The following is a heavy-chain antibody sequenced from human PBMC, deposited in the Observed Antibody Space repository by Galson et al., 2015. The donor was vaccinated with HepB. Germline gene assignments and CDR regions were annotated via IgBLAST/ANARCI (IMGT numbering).Heavy chain of an antibody. D-gene: IGHD4-17*01. CDR1: GFTFSTHA. J-gene: IGHJ5*02. V-gene: IGHV3-23*01. Sequence: SLRLSCAASGFTFSTHAMTWVRQVPGKGLEWLSTISGGGTSTYYTDSVKGRFTISRDNSKNTLYLQMRSLRAEDAAVYYCAQGYGLFDPWGQGTLVTVSS. CDR3: AQGYGLFDP. CDR2: ISGGGTST.